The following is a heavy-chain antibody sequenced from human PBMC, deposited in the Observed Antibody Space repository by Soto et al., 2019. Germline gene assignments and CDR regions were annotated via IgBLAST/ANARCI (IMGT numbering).Heavy chain of an antibody. V-gene: IGHV3-30-3*01. D-gene: IGHD6-19*01. CDR2: ISYDGSNK. J-gene: IGHJ5*02. CDR3: EKEGVFGSGWRHWLDP. Sequence: PGGSLRLCCAASGFTFSGFAMHWVRQAPGKGLEWVAVISYDGSNKYYAESVKGRFTISRDNSQNTLYLQMNSLRADDTAVYWCEKEGVFGSGWRHWLDPWGQGT. CDR1: GFTFSGFA.